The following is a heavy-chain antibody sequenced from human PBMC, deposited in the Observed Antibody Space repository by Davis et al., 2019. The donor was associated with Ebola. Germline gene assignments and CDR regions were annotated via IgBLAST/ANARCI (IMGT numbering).Heavy chain of an antibody. V-gene: IGHV4-59*02. CDR1: GVSVTRNF. CDR3: ARGTITGTMYFSYGVDV. J-gene: IGHJ6*02. Sequence: GSLRLSCTVSGVSVTRNFWSWIRQSPGRGLEWIGYVYSGGATLHNPSLKSRVTLSLDTSRNQLSLKLTSVTAADTAVYYCARGTITGTMYFSYGVDVWGQGTAVTVSS. CDR2: VYSGGAT. D-gene: IGHD1-7*01.